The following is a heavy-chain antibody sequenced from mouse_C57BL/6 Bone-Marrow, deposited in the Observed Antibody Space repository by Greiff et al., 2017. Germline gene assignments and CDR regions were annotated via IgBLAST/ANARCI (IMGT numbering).Heavy chain of an antibody. CDR2: IDPEDGDT. V-gene: IGHV14-1*01. D-gene: IGHD1-1*01. CDR1: GFNIKDYY. CDR3: TTDYYGSSSWFAY. J-gene: IGHJ3*01. Sequence: VQLQQSGAELVRPGASVKLSCTASGFNIKDYYMHWVKQRPEQGLEWIGRIDPEDGDTEYAPKFQGKATMTADTSSNTAYLQLSSLTSEDTAVYYGTTDYYGSSSWFAYWGQGTLVTVSA.